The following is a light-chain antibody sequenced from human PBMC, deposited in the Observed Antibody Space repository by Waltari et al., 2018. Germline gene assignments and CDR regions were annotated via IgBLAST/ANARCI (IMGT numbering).Light chain of an antibody. J-gene: IGLJ2*01. CDR2: GNS. CDR1: SSNIGETYG. Sequence: QSVLTQPPSVSGAPGQRITISCTGSSSNIGETYGAQWYQQLPGKAPKVLIYGNSNRPSGVPDRFSGSKSGTSASLAITGLQAEDEADYYCQSYDSLIGSVIFGGGTKLTVL. V-gene: IGLV1-40*01. CDR3: QSYDSLIGSVI.